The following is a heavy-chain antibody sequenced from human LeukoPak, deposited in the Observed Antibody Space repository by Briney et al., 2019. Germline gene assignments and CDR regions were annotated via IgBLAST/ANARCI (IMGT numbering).Heavy chain of an antibody. Sequence: GRSLRLSRAASGFTFSSYGMHWVRQAPGKGLEWVAVIWYDGSNKYYADSVKGRFTISRDNSKNTLYLQMNSLRAEDTAVYYCARDRGYNNAFDIWGQGTMVTVSS. V-gene: IGHV3-33*01. J-gene: IGHJ3*02. CDR1: GFTFSSYG. D-gene: IGHD5-24*01. CDR3: ARDRGYNNAFDI. CDR2: IWYDGSNK.